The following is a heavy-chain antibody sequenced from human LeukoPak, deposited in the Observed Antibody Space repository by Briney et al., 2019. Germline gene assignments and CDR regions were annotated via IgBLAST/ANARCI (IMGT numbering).Heavy chain of an antibody. Sequence: SVKVSCKASGYTFTGYYMHWVRQAPGQGLEWMGGIIPIFGTANYAQKFQGRVTITADKSTSTAYMELSSLRSEDTAVYYCAKKTGGDYYDSSGYYYSAFDIWGQGTMVTVSS. CDR2: IIPIFGTA. V-gene: IGHV1-69*06. D-gene: IGHD3-22*01. CDR3: AKKTGGDYYDSSGYYYSAFDI. J-gene: IGHJ3*02. CDR1: GYTFTGYY.